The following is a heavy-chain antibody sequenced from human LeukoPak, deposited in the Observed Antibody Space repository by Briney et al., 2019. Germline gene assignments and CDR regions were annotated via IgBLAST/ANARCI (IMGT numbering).Heavy chain of an antibody. V-gene: IGHV1-2*02. D-gene: IGHD3-22*01. Sequence: ASVKVSCKASGYTFTGFYIHWVRQAPGQGLEWMGCINPNSGDTNYAQKFQGRVTVTRDTSISTAYMELNRLTSDDTAMYYCARGGYFHNSGQFDPWGQETLVTVSS. J-gene: IGHJ5*02. CDR2: INPNSGDT. CDR3: ARGGYFHNSGQFDP. CDR1: GYTFTGFY.